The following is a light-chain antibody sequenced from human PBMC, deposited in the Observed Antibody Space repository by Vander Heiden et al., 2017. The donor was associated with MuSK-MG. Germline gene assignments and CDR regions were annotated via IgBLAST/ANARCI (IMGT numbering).Light chain of an antibody. V-gene: IGKV1-39*01. CDR3: QQTDSTPLRT. CDR1: QSISSY. Sequence: DIQMTQSPSSLSASVGDRVTITCRASQSISSYLNWYQQKPGKAPKLLIYAASSLQSGVPSRFSGSGSGTDFTLTISSLQPEDFATYYCQQTDSTPLRTFGHGTKVDIK. J-gene: IGKJ3*01. CDR2: AAS.